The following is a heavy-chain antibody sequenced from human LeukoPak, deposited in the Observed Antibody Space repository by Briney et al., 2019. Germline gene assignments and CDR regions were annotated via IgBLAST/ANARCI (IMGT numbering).Heavy chain of an antibody. V-gene: IGHV1-24*01. CDR2: FDPEDGET. Sequence: ASVTVSCKVSGYTLTELSMHWVRQAPGKGLEWMGGFDPEDGETIYAQKFQGRVTMTEDTSTDTAYMELRNLRSEDTAIYYCAARVATYAFDIWGQGTMVTVPS. D-gene: IGHD5-12*01. J-gene: IGHJ3*02. CDR1: GYTLTELS. CDR3: AARVATYAFDI.